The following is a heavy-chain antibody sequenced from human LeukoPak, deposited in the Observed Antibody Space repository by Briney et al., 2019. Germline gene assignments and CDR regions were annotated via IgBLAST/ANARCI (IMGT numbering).Heavy chain of an antibody. CDR3: AVWFGGENPEPAIDY. D-gene: IGHD3-10*01. CDR2: INHSGST. CDR1: GVSFSGYY. V-gene: IGHV4-34*01. Sequence: SETLSLTCAVYGVSFSGYYWSWIRQPPGKGLEWIGEINHSGSTNYNPSLKSRVTISVDTSKNQFSLKLSSVTAADTAVYYCAVWFGGENPEPAIDYWGQGTLVTVSS. J-gene: IGHJ4*02.